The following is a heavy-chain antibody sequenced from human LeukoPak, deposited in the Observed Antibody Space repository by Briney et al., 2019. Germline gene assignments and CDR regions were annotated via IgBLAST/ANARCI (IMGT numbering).Heavy chain of an antibody. CDR1: GFTFSSYW. J-gene: IGHJ4*02. V-gene: IGHV3-7*01. Sequence: PGGSLRLSCAASGFTFSSYWMSWVRQAPGKGLEWVANIKQDGSEKHYVDSVKGRFTISRDNAKNSLYLQMNSLRAEDTAVYYCARDILTGYYYFDYWGQGTLVTVSS. D-gene: IGHD3-9*01. CDR2: IKQDGSEK. CDR3: ARDILTGYYYFDY.